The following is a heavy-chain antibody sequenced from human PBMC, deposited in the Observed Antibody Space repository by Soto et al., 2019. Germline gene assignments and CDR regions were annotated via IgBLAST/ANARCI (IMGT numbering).Heavy chain of an antibody. CDR3: AKRLSSSWYSFDY. CDR1: GFTFSSYA. D-gene: IGHD6-13*01. Sequence: LRLSCAASGFTFSSYAMSWVRQAPGKGLEWVSAISGSGGSTYYADSVKGRFTISRDNSKNTLYLQMNSLRAEDTAVYYCAKRLSSSWYSFDYWGQGTLVTVSS. CDR2: ISGSGGST. J-gene: IGHJ4*02. V-gene: IGHV3-23*01.